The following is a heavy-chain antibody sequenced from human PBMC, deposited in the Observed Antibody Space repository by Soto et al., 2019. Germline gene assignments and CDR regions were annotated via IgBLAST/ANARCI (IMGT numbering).Heavy chain of an antibody. CDR3: ARGQDSSYYDSSGYYYESAYNWFDP. J-gene: IGHJ5*02. CDR1: GYTFTGYY. V-gene: IGHV1-2*04. Sequence: GSVKVSFKASGYTFTGYYMHLVRQAPGQGLEWIRWMNPNSGGTNYAQKFQGWVTMTRDTSISTAYMELSRLRSDDTAVYYCARGQDSSYYDSSGYYYESAYNWFDPWGQGTMVTVSS. CDR2: MNPNSGGT. D-gene: IGHD3-22*01.